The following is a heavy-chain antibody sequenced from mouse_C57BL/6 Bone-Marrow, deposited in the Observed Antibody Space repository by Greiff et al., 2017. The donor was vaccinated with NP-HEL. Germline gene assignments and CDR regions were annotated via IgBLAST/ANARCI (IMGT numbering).Heavy chain of an antibody. D-gene: IGHD1-1*01. CDR3: ARGELLRSWFAY. Sequence: QVQLQQPGAELVKPGASVKLSCKASGYTFTSYWMHWVKQRPGQGLEWIGMIHPNSGSTNYNEKFKSKATLTVDKSSSTAYMQLSSLTSEDSAVYYWARGELLRSWFAYWGQGTLVTVSA. CDR1: GYTFTSYW. J-gene: IGHJ3*01. V-gene: IGHV1-64*01. CDR2: IHPNSGST.